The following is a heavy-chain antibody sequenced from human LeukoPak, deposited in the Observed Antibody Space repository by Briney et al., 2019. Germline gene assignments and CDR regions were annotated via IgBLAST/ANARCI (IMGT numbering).Heavy chain of an antibody. CDR3: ASSNEFYYDTSTYVDY. CDR1: GFTFNNYA. D-gene: IGHD3-22*01. Sequence: GGSLRLSFAASGFTFNNYAMSWVRQAPGKGLEWVALRSHDGGIEDYADSVKGRFTISRDNSRNTLYLQMNSLKPEDTAVYYCASSNEFYYDTSTYVDYWGQGTLVTVSS. J-gene: IGHJ4*02. CDR2: RSHDGGIE. V-gene: IGHV3-30-3*01.